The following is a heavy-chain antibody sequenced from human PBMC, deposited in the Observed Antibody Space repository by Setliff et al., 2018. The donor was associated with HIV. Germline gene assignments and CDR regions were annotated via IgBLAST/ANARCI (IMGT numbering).Heavy chain of an antibody. Sequence: PSETLSLTCTVSGGSISSSSYYWGWIRQPPGKGLEWIGEINHSGSTNYNPSLKSRVTILVDTSKNQFSLNLSSVTAAETAVYYCARVGYHGSGRYSFDYWGQGTLVTVS. D-gene: IGHD3-10*01. CDR1: GGSISSSSYY. CDR2: INHSGST. CDR3: ARVGYHGSGRYSFDY. J-gene: IGHJ4*02. V-gene: IGHV4-39*07.